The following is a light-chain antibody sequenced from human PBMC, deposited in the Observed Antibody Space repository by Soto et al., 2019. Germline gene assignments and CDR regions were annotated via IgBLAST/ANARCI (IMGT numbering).Light chain of an antibody. CDR1: NSDVGAYNF. Sequence: QSALTQPASVSGSPGQSVTISCTGTNSDVGAYNFVSWYQQHPGKAPKVMIYEVSNRPSGISNRFSASKSGNTASLTISGLQAEDEAYYYCWSYAGNTIFVFGGGTKLTVL. J-gene: IGLJ2*01. CDR3: WSYAGNTIFV. CDR2: EVS. V-gene: IGLV2-14*01.